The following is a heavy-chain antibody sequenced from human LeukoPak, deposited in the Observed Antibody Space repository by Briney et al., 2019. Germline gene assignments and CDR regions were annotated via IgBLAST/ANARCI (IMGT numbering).Heavy chain of an antibody. V-gene: IGHV1-46*01. CDR2: INPSGGST. J-gene: IGHJ6*02. CDR3: ARDGGGSNPSYYYYGMDV. D-gene: IGHD1-26*01. Sequence: ASVKVSCKASGYTFTSYYMHWVRQAPGQGLEWMGIINPSGGSTSYAQKFQGRVTMTRDTSTSTVYMELGSLRSEDTAVYYCARDGGGSNPSYYYYGMDVWGQGTTVTVSS. CDR1: GYTFTSYY.